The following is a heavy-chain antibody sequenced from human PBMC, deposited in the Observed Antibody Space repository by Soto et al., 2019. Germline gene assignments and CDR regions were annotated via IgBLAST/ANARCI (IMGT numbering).Heavy chain of an antibody. CDR1: GDSVRSSNW. V-gene: IGHV4-4*02. J-gene: IGHJ6*02. CDR2: IYHLGGP. CDR3: ATMQKPRGYYYGLNV. Sequence: QVQLQESGPGLVKPSGTLSLTCAVSGDSVRSSNWWTWVRQSPGKGLEGIGEIYHLGGPNYNPSLKSRVTISVDLHKTQVSVKLSSVTAADTAVYYCATMQKPRGYYYGLNVWGQGATVTVSS.